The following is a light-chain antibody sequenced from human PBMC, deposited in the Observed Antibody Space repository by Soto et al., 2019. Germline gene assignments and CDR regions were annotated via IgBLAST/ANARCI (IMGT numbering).Light chain of an antibody. CDR1: QDISNY. CDR2: GAS. V-gene: IGKV1-33*01. J-gene: IGKJ4*01. Sequence: DIQMTQSPSSQSASVGDRVTVTCQASQDISNYLNWYQQKPGKAPKLLIYGASSLETGVPSRFSGSGSGTDFTFTISSLQPEDIATYYCQQYGNLPLTFGGGTKVDIK. CDR3: QQYGNLPLT.